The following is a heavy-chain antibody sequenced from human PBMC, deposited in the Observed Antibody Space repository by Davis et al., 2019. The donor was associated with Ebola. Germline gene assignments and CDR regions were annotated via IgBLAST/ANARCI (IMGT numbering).Heavy chain of an antibody. CDR1: GGTFSSYA. Sequence: SVKVSCKASGGTFSSYAISWVRQAPGQGLEWMGGIIPIFGTANYAQKFQGRVTITADESTSTAYMELSSLRSEDTAVYYCARDQGSIPPRGYYYMDVWGKGTTVTVSS. J-gene: IGHJ6*03. CDR3: ARDQGSIPPRGYYYMDV. V-gene: IGHV1-69*13. CDR2: IIPIFGTA.